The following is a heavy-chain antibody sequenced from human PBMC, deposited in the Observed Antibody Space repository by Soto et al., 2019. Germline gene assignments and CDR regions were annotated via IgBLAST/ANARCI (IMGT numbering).Heavy chain of an antibody. Sequence: SETLSLTCTVSGGSISSYYWSWIRQPPGKGLEWIGYIYYSGSTNYNPSLKSRVTISVDTSKNQFSLKLSSVTAADTAVYYCARSPKLWFGELYYYYYMDVWGKGTTVTVSS. CDR2: IYYSGST. CDR3: ARSPKLWFGELYYYYYMDV. V-gene: IGHV4-59*08. D-gene: IGHD3-10*01. J-gene: IGHJ6*03. CDR1: GGSISSYY.